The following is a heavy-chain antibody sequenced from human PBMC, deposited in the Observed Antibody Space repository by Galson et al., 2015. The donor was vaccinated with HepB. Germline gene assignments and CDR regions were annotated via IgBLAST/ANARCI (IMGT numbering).Heavy chain of an antibody. V-gene: IGHV3-30*18. CDR3: AKEKGYCSSTSCWRDYYYYMDV. J-gene: IGHJ6*03. D-gene: IGHD2-2*01. CDR2: ISYDGSNK. CDR1: GFTFSSYG. Sequence: SLRLSCAASGFTFSSYGMHWVRQAPGKGLEWVAVISYDGSNKYYADSVKGRFTISRDNSKNTLYLQMNSLRAEDTAVYYCAKEKGYCSSTSCWRDYYYYMDVWGKGTTVTVSS.